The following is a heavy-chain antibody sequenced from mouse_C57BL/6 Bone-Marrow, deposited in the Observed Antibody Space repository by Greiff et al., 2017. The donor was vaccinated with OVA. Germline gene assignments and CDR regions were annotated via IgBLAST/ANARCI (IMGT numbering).Heavy chain of an antibody. V-gene: IGHV5-9*01. D-gene: IGHD1-1*01. CDR2: ISGGGGNT. Sequence: EVKVVESGGGLVKPGGSLKLSCAASGFTFSSYTMSWVRQTPEKRLEWVATISGGGGNTYYPDSVKGRFTISRDNAKNTLYLQMSSLRSEDTALYYCARHGGITTVDYWGQGTTLTVSS. J-gene: IGHJ2*01. CDR1: GFTFSSYT. CDR3: ARHGGITTVDY.